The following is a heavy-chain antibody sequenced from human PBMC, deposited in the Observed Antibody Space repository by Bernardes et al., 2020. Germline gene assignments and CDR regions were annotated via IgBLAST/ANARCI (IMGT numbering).Heavy chain of an antibody. CDR3: AKGRRSRLSYCDTTSCYERGEDYYYGVDV. CDR2: ISFDGSNP. D-gene: IGHD2-2*01. J-gene: IGHJ6*02. V-gene: IGHV3-30*18. CDR1: GFTFSSYG. Sequence: GGSLRLSCAASGFTFSSYGMHWVRQAPGKGLEWVAVISFDGSNPYYADSVKGRFTISRDNSKNTVYLQMKSLRPEDAALYFCAKGRRSRLSYCDTTSCYERGEDYYYGVDVWGQGTTVTVSS.